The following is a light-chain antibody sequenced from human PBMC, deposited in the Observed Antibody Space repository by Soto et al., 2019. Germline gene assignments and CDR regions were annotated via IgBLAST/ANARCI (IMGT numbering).Light chain of an antibody. CDR2: GAS. V-gene: IGKV3-20*01. Sequence: IVLTQSPGTLSLSPGKRATLSCRASQSVSNSLAWYQQKTGQAPRLLISGASSRATGIPDRFSGSGSETDFTLTISRLEPDDFELYYGQQYGSAPITFGQGTRLEIK. J-gene: IGKJ5*01. CDR3: QQYGSAPIT. CDR1: QSVSNS.